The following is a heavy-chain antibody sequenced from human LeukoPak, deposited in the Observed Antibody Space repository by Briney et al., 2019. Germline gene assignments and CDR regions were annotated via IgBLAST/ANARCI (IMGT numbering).Heavy chain of an antibody. V-gene: IGHV3-21*01. Sequence: PGGSLRLSCAASGFTFSGYCMNWVRQAPGKGLEWVSSISTSSSYIYYADSVKGRFTISRDNAKNSLYLQMNSLRAEDTAVYYCAELGITMIGGVWGKGTTVTISS. CDR3: AELGITMIGGV. CDR1: GFTFSGYC. D-gene: IGHD3-10*02. CDR2: ISTSSSYI. J-gene: IGHJ6*04.